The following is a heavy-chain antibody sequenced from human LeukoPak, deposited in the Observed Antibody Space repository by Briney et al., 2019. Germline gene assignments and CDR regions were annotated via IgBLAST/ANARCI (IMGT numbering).Heavy chain of an antibody. CDR1: GDSNSSDNYF. J-gene: IGHJ4*02. D-gene: IGHD1-26*01. CDR2: FYTGGST. V-gene: IGHV4-61*02. Sequence: SETLSLTCTVSGDSNSSDNYFWKWIRQPAGKGLEWIGRFYTGGSTNYNPSLKSRVTISADTSKNEFPLRLPSVTAADTAVYYCANIRRWEFLPGSSGGRGALITVSS. CDR3: ANIRRWEFLPGSS.